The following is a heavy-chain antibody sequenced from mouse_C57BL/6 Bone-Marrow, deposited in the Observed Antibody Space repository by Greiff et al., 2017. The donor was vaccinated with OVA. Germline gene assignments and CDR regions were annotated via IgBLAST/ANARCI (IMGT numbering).Heavy chain of an antibody. D-gene: IGHD1-1*01. CDR2: INYDGSST. V-gene: IGHV5-16*01. CDR3: AREGYYYYGSDWYFDV. Sequence: DVKLVESEGGLVQPGSSMKLSCTASGFTFSDYYMAWVRQVPEKGLEWVANINYDGSSTYYLDSLKSRFIISRDNAKNILYLQRSSLKSEDTATYYGAREGYYYYGSDWYFDVWGTGTTVTVSS. CDR1: GFTFSDYY. J-gene: IGHJ1*03.